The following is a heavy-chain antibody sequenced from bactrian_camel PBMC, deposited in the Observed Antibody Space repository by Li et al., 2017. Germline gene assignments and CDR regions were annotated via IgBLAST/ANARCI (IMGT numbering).Heavy chain of an antibody. CDR2: RNVDGRI. Sequence: QVQLVESGGGSVQPGESLRLSCKAPGFTANRCGMHWFRQAAGKKQREWVSSRNVDGRITYSDSVEGRFTIAEDIAKDTVHLQMNSLKPDDSGTYTCAAERCHAAGSVFAPHQVGFFTLWGQGTQVTVS. J-gene: IGHJ4*01. V-gene: IGHV3S53*01. CDR1: GFTANRCG. CDR3: AAERCHAAGSVFAPHQVGFFTL. D-gene: IGHD1*01.